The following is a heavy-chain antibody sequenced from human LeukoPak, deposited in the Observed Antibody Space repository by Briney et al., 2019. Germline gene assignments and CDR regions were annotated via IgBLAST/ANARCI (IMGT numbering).Heavy chain of an antibody. CDR3: ARGGVGLVIIPGWEYDYYGLDV. V-gene: IGHV3-21*01. CDR2: ISSSSSYI. Sequence: GGSLRLSCAASGFTFSSYSMNWVRQAPGKGLEWVSSISSSSSYIYYADSVKGRFIISRDNAKNSLHLQMNSLRAEDTAVYYCARGGVGLVIIPGWEYDYYGLDVWGQGTTVTVSS. D-gene: IGHD3/OR15-3a*01. J-gene: IGHJ6*02. CDR1: GFTFSSYS.